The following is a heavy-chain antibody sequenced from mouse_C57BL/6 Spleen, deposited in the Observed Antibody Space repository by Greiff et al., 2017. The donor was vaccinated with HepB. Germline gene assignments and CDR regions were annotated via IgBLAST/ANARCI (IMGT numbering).Heavy chain of an antibody. Sequence: DVQLVESGGGLVKPGGSLKLSCAASGFTFSDYGMHWVRQAPEKGLEWVAYISSGSSTIYYADTVKGRFTISRDNAKNTLILQMTSLRSEDTAMYYCARELPLYFDYWGQGTTLTVSS. CDR1: GFTFSDYG. D-gene: IGHD2-12*01. V-gene: IGHV5-17*01. CDR2: ISSGSSTI. J-gene: IGHJ2*01. CDR3: ARELPLYFDY.